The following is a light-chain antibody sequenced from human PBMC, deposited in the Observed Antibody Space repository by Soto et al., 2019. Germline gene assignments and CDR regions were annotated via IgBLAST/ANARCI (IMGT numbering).Light chain of an antibody. CDR1: QSVSNY. CDR3: QLYGISPQ. V-gene: IGKV3-11*01. J-gene: IGKJ5*01. CDR2: AAS. Sequence: EIVLTQSPGTLSLSPGERATLSCRASQSVSNYLAWYQHKPVQAPRRLIYAASNRATGLPARFSGSGSGTEFTLTISSLEPEDFAVYYCQLYGISPQFGQGTRMEIK.